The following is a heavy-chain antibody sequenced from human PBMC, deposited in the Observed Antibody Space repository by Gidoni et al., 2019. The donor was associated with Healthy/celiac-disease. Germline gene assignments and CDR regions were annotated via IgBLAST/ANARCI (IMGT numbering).Heavy chain of an antibody. D-gene: IGHD3-22*01. Sequence: QITLKESGPTLVKPTQTFTLTCTFSGFSLSTSGVGVGWIRQPPGKALEWLALIYWNDDKRYSPSLKSRLTITKDTSKNQVVLTMTNMDPVDTATYYCAHRGHDSSGYYLDYWGQGTLVTVSS. CDR3: AHRGHDSSGYYLDY. CDR1: GFSLSTSGVG. V-gene: IGHV2-5*01. CDR2: IYWNDDK. J-gene: IGHJ4*02.